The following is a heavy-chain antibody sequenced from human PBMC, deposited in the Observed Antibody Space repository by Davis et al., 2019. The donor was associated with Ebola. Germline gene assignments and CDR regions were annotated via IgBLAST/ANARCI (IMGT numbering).Heavy chain of an antibody. D-gene: IGHD1-26*01. J-gene: IGHJ4*02. V-gene: IGHV1-46*01. CDR3: ARGVGGTRGSYYVDN. CDR2: FNPSGGST. Sequence: AASVKVSCKASGYTFTSYYIQWVRQAPGQGLEWMGIFNPSGGSTYYAQKFQGRLTMTRDTSTSTVYMELSRLRSEDTAVYYCARGVGGTRGSYYVDNWGQGTLVTVSS. CDR1: GYTFTSYY.